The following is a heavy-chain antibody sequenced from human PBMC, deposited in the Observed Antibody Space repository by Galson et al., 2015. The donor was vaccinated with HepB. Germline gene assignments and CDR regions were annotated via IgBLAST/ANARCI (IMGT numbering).Heavy chain of an antibody. Sequence: SVKVSCKASGGTFSSYAISWVRQAPGQGLEWMGGIIPIFGATHYAQKFQGRVTITADESTNTAYMELSSLRSEDTAVYYCARGGGPTFDTSSLYYFDYWGQGTLVTVSS. CDR1: GGTFSSYA. D-gene: IGHD3-22*01. V-gene: IGHV1-69*13. CDR2: IIPIFGAT. CDR3: ARGGGPTFDTSSLYYFDY. J-gene: IGHJ4*02.